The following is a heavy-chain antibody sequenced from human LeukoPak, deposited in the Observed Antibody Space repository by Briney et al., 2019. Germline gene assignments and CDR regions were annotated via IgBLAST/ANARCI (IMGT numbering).Heavy chain of an antibody. CDR1: GFTFSDYY. J-gene: IGHJ4*02. CDR2: ISSSGSTI. V-gene: IGHV3-11*01. D-gene: IGHD3-22*01. CDR3: ARGSGITMIVVNYFDY. Sequence: GGSLRLSCAASGFTFSDYYMSWIRQAPGKGLEWVSYISSSGSTIYYADSLKGRFTISRDNAKNSLYLQMNSLRAEDTAVYYRARGSGITMIVVNYFDYWGQRTLVTVSS.